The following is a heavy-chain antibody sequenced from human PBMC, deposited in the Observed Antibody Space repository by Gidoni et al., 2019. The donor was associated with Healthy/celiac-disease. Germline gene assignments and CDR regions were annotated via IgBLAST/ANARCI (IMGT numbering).Heavy chain of an antibody. CDR1: RGSISSSSYY. D-gene: IGHD2-21*02. V-gene: IGHV4-39*07. CDR3: AREVVVTDYYYYGMDV. CDR2: SYYSGST. J-gene: IGHJ6*02. Sequence: QLQLQESGPGLGKPSETLSLTCTVSRGSISSSSYYGGWIRQPPGKGLEWIGRSYYSGSTYYNPSLKSRVTISVDTSKNQFSLKLSSVTAADTAVYYCAREVVVTDYYYYGMDVWGQGTTVTVSS.